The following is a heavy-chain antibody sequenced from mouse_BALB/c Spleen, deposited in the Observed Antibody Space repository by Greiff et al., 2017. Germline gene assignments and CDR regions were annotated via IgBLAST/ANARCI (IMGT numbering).Heavy chain of an antibody. CDR2: IHYSGST. D-gene: IGHD2-1*01. CDR1: GYSITSGYS. Sequence: EVQVVESGPDLVKPSQSLSLTCTVTGYSITSGYSWHWIRQFPGNKLEWMGYIHYSGSTNYNPSLKSRISITRDTSKNQFFLQLNSVTTEDTATYYCASIGGNYESIYYAMDYWGQGTSVTVSS. J-gene: IGHJ4*01. V-gene: IGHV3-1*02. CDR3: ASIGGNYESIYYAMDY.